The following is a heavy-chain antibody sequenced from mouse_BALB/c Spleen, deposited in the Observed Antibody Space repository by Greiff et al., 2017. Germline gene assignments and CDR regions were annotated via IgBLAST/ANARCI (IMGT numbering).Heavy chain of an antibody. CDR1: GYTFSSYW. V-gene: IGHV1-9*01. CDR2: ILPGSGST. Sequence: VQLQQSGAELMKPGASVKISCKATGYTFSSYWIEWVKQRPGHGLEWIGEILPGSGSTNYNEKFKGKATFTADTSSNTAYMQLSSLTSEDSAVYYCARGDYRYDGNAMDYWGQGTSVTVSS. CDR3: ARGDYRYDGNAMDY. J-gene: IGHJ4*01. D-gene: IGHD2-14*01.